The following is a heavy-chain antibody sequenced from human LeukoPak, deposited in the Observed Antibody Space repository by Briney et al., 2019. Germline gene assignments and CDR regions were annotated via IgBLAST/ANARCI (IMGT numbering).Heavy chain of an antibody. Sequence: ASVKVSCKASGYTFTGYYMHWVRQAPGQGLEWMGWINPNSGGTNYAQKFQGKVTMTRDTSISTAYMELSSLRSEDTAVYYCARASPVVVPDYWGQGTLVTVSS. V-gene: IGHV1-2*02. CDR2: INPNSGGT. J-gene: IGHJ4*02. D-gene: IGHD4-23*01. CDR1: GYTFTGYY. CDR3: ARASPVVVPDY.